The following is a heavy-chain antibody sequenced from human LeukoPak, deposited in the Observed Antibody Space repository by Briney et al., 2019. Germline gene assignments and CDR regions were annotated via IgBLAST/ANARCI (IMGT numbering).Heavy chain of an antibody. V-gene: IGHV3-23*01. CDR2: ISGSGGST. J-gene: IGHJ4*02. D-gene: IGHD2-21*01. CDR3: AKVERYIVVVSY. Sequence: PGGSLRPSCAASGFTFSSYAMSWVRQAPGKGLEWVSAISGSGGSTYYADSVKGRFTISRDNSKNTLYLQMNSLRAEDTAVYYCAKVERYIVVVSYWGQGTLVTVSS. CDR1: GFTFSSYA.